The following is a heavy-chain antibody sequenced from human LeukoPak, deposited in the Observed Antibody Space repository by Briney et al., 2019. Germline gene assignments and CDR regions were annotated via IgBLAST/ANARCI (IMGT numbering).Heavy chain of an antibody. CDR2: ISSSGSTI. CDR3: ARVGWEPDYYGMDV. V-gene: IGHV3-48*03. D-gene: IGHD1-26*01. Sequence: GGSLRLSCAASGXTFSSYEMNWVRQAPGKGLEWVSYISSSGSTIYYADSVKGRFTISRDNAKNSLYLQMNSLRAEDTAVYYCARVGWEPDYYGMDVWGQGTTVTVSS. CDR1: GXTFSSYE. J-gene: IGHJ6*02.